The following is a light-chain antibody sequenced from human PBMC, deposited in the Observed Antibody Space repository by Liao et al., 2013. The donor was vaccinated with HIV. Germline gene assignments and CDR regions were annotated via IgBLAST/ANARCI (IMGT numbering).Light chain of an antibody. CDR2: QDT. J-gene: IGLJ2*01. V-gene: IGLV3-1*01. CDR3: QVWDRSAAVV. CDR1: TLGDNY. Sequence: SYELTQPPSVSVSPGETASITCSGNTLGDNYVSWYQQRPGQSPVLVIYQDTKRPSGIPERFSGSKSGNTATLTISGTQAVDEADYFCQVWDRSAAVVFGGGTKLTVL.